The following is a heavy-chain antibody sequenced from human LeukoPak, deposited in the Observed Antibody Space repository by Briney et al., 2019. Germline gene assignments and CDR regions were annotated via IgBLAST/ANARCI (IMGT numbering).Heavy chain of an antibody. CDR3: ARDRRTGGTYYYYMDV. D-gene: IGHD7-27*01. CDR2: IYTSGST. V-gene: IGHV4-61*02. J-gene: IGHJ6*03. Sequence: SQTLSLTCTVSGGSISSGSYYWSWIRQPAGKGLEWIGRIYTSGSTNYNPSLKSRVTMSVDTSKNQFSLKLSSVTAADTAVYYCARDRRTGGTYYYYMDVWGKGPRSPSP. CDR1: GGSISSGSYY.